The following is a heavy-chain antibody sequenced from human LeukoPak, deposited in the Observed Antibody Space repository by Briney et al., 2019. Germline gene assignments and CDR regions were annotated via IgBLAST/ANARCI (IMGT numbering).Heavy chain of an antibody. D-gene: IGHD3-10*01. V-gene: IGHV3-74*01. J-gene: IGHJ4*02. Sequence: GGSLRLSCAASGFTFSSYWMHWVRQAPGKGLVWVSRINSDGSSTSYADSVKGRFTISRDNAKNTLYLQMNSLRAEDTAVYYCARGFITMVRGVIIAWGQGTLVTVSS. CDR1: GFTFSSYW. CDR3: ARGFITMVRGVIIA. CDR2: INSDGSST.